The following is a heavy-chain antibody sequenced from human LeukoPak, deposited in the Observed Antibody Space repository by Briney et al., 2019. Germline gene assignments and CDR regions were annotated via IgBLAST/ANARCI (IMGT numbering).Heavy chain of an antibody. D-gene: IGHD6-19*01. Sequence: SVKVSCKASGGTFSSYAISWVRQAPGQGLEWMGGIIPIFGTANYAQKFQGRVTITADKSTNTAYMELSSLRSEDTAVYYCARSSGWDDPFDYWGQGTLVTVSS. CDR3: ARSSGWDDPFDY. V-gene: IGHV1-69*06. CDR1: GGTFSSYA. J-gene: IGHJ4*02. CDR2: IIPIFGTA.